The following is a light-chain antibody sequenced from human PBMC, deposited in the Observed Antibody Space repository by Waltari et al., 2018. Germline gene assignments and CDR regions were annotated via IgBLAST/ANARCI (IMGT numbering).Light chain of an antibody. CDR1: QSVRST. CDR2: GTS. CDR3: QQYDYWPWT. Sequence: EIVMTQSPATLSLSPGESATLSCRASQSVRSTFAWFQQKPGQPPRLLIYGTSTRATDIPARFSGSGSGTEFSLTISSLQPEDFATYYCQQYDYWPWTFGQGTRVETK. V-gene: IGKV3D-15*01. J-gene: IGKJ1*01.